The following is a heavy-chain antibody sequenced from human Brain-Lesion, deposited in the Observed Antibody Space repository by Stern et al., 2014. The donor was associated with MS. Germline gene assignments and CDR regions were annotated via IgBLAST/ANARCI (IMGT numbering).Heavy chain of an antibody. Sequence: VQLVESGPGLVKPSETLSLTCTVAGGSVSSTSYAWAWIRQPPGKGLEWIGTIYYSGNTYYSPSLKRRLTISLDTSNNQFSPQLSSVTAADTAVYYCAGEEDIRYCSGGSCTGNWFDPWGQGTLVTVSS. CDR3: AGEEDIRYCSGGSCTGNWFDP. V-gene: IGHV4-39*02. CDR2: IYYSGNT. J-gene: IGHJ5*02. D-gene: IGHD2-15*01. CDR1: GGSVSSTSYA.